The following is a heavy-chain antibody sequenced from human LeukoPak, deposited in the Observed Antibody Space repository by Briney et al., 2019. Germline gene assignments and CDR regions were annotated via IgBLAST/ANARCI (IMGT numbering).Heavy chain of an antibody. D-gene: IGHD3-10*01. CDR2: ISSSSSTI. CDR3: ARDNYYGSGSYSDY. V-gene: IGHV3-48*01. CDR1: GFTFSSYS. Sequence: GGSLRLSCAASGFTFSSYSMNWVRQAPGKGVEWVSYISSSSSTIYYADSVKGRFTISRDNAKNSLYLQMNSLRAEDTAVYYCARDNYYGSGSYSDYWGQGTLVTVSS. J-gene: IGHJ4*02.